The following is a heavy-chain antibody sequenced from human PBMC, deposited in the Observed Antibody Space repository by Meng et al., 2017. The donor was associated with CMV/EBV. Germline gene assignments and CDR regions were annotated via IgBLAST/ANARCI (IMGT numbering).Heavy chain of an antibody. CDR3: ARDSSGWYPHFDY. Sequence: VERQDPGPGRAKPSETLTLTCTGSGGSISSYYWGWIRQPAGKGLEWIGRIYTSESTSYNPSLKSRVTMSVDTSKNQFSLKLSSVTAADTAVYYCARDSSGWYPHFDYWGQGTLVTVSS. D-gene: IGHD6-19*01. V-gene: IGHV4-4*07. CDR2: IYTSEST. J-gene: IGHJ4*02. CDR1: GGSISSYY.